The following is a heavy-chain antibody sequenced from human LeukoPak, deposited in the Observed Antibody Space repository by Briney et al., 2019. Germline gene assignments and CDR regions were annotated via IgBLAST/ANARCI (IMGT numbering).Heavy chain of an antibody. CDR1: GGSFSGYY. CDR3: ARSHWRDY. Sequence: PSETLSLTCAVYGGSFSGYYWSWIHQPPGKGLEWIGGINHSGSTNYNPSLKSRVTISVDTSKNQFSLKLSSVTAADTAVYYCARSHWRDYWGQGTLVTVSS. J-gene: IGHJ4*02. D-gene: IGHD1-1*01. CDR2: INHSGST. V-gene: IGHV4-34*01.